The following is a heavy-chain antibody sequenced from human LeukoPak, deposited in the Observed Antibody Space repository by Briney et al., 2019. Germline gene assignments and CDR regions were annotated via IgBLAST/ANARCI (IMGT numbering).Heavy chain of an antibody. CDR1: GFTFSSYS. CDR3: ASLPADYYYGMDV. CDR2: ISSSSSYI. Sequence: GGSLRLSCAASGFTFSSYSMNWVRQAPGKGLEWVSSISSSSSYIYYADSVKGRFTISRDNAKNSLYLQMNSLRAEDTAVYYCASLPADYYYGMDVWGQGTTVTVSS. J-gene: IGHJ6*02. V-gene: IGHV3-21*01.